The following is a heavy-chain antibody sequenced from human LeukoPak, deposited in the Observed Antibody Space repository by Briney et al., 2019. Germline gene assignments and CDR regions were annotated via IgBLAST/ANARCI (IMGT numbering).Heavy chain of an antibody. CDR1: GFTFSNAW. D-gene: IGHD3-10*01. CDR3: TTEVVYYGSGSYYKNPFGN. CDR2: IKSKTDGGTT. J-gene: IGHJ4*02. Sequence: GGSLRLSCAASGFTFSNAWMSWVRQAPGKGLEWVGRIKSKTDGGTTDYAAPVKGRFTISRDDSKNTLYLQMNSLKTEDTAVYYCTTEVVYYGSGSYYKNPFGNWGQGTLVTVSS. V-gene: IGHV3-15*01.